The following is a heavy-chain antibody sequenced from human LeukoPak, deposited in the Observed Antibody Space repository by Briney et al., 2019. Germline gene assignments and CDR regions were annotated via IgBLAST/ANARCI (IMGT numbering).Heavy chain of an antibody. J-gene: IGHJ3*02. CDR2: ISGDGGST. D-gene: IGHD2-21*02. CDR3: AKAVQHIVVVTDPLDAFDI. CDR1: GFTFDDYA. V-gene: IGHV3-43*02. Sequence: GGSLRFSCAASGFTFDDYAMHWVRQAPGKGLEWVSLISGDGGSTYYADSVKGRFTISRDNSKNSLYLQMNSLRTEDTALYYCAKAVQHIVVVTDPLDAFDIWGQGTMVTVSS.